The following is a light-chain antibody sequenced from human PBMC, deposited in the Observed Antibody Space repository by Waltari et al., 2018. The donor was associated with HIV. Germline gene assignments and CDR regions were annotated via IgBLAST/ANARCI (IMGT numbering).Light chain of an antibody. V-gene: IGLV2-14*03. J-gene: IGLJ2*01. CDR2: DVS. CDR1: SSDSGGFKS. CDR3: GSSMTNVNMDV. Sequence: QSALTQPASVSGSPGQSITISCTGTSSDSGGFKSVSWYQQSPGKAPKPIIYDVSYRPSGVSNRFAGSKAGNTASLTISGLQAEDEADYYCGSSMTNVNMDVFGGGTKLTVL.